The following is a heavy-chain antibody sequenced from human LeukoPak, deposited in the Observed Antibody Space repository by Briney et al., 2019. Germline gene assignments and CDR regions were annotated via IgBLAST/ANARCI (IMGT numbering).Heavy chain of an antibody. V-gene: IGHV3-30*02. CDR2: IRYDGSNK. J-gene: IGHJ1*01. Sequence: GGSLRLSCAASGFTFSSYGMHWVRQAPGKGLEWVAFIRYDGSNKYYADSVKGRFTISRDNSKNTLYLQMNSLRAEDTAVYYCATADSSGWYGTKYFQHWGQGTLVTVSS. CDR3: ATADSSGWYGTKYFQH. CDR1: GFTFSSYG. D-gene: IGHD6-19*01.